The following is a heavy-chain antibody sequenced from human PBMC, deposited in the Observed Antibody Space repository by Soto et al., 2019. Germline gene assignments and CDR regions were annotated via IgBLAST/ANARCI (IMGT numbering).Heavy chain of an antibody. D-gene: IGHD6-6*01. V-gene: IGHV3-23*01. Sequence: EVQLLESGGGLVQPGGSLRLSCAASGFTFSSYAMSWVRQAPGKGLEWVSAISGSGGRTYYADSVKGRFTISRDNSKNTLYLQMNSLRAEDTAVYYCAKSRSRSSSSSPIEYWGQGTLVTVSS. J-gene: IGHJ4*02. CDR1: GFTFSSYA. CDR3: AKSRSRSSSSSPIEY. CDR2: ISGSGGRT.